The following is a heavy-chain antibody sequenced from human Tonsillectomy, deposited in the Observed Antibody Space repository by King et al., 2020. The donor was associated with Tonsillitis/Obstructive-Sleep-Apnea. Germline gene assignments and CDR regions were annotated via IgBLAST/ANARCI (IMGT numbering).Heavy chain of an antibody. CDR3: ARRYCSSTSCYYFDY. Sequence: LQLQESGPGLVKPSETLSLTCTVSGGSISSSSYYWGWIRQPPGKGLEWIGSIYYSGSTYYNPSLKSRVTISVDTSKNQFSLKLSSVTAADTAVYYCARRYCSSTSCYYFDYCGQGTLVTVSS. V-gene: IGHV4-39*01. CDR1: GGSISSSSYY. J-gene: IGHJ4*01. CDR2: IYYSGST. D-gene: IGHD2-2*01.